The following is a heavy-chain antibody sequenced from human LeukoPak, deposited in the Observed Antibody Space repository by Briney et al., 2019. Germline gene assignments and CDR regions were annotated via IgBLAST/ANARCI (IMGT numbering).Heavy chain of an antibody. CDR1: GFTVSNKY. CDR3: ARDTVSMFRFRDYYYYGMDV. V-gene: IGHV3-66*01. D-gene: IGHD4-17*01. Sequence: GGSLRLSCAASGFTVSNKYMSWVRQAPGRGLEWVSVMCGSMSTYYADCVKGRFTISRDNSKYTLYLQMNSLRAEDTAVYYCARDTVSMFRFRDYYYYGMDVWGQGTTVTVSS. CDR2: MCGSMST. J-gene: IGHJ6*02.